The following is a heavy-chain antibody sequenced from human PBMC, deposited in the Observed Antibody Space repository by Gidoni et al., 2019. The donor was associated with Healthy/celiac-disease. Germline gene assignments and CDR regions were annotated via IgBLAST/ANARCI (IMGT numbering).Heavy chain of an antibody. V-gene: IGHV4-39*07. CDR1: ADSVSNPDYY. J-gene: IGHJ4*02. CDR3: ARDIRYSSSWSHFDF. Sequence: QLQLQESGPRLVKPSETLSLSCTVSADSVSNPDYYWGWVRQPPGKGLEWIGTVYYRGTTYYNPSLKSRVTILVHTSLNQFSLRLSSVTAADTAIYYCARDIRYSSSWSHFDFWGQGTLATVSP. D-gene: IGHD6-13*01. CDR2: VYYRGTT.